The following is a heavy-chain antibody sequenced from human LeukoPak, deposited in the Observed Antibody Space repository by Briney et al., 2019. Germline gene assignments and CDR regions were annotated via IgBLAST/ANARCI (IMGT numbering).Heavy chain of an antibody. D-gene: IGHD2-2*01. V-gene: IGHV3-30-3*01. CDR3: ARDPLYCSSTSCHEISNWFDP. CDR2: ISYDGGNK. CDR1: GFTFSSYA. Sequence: GRSLRLSCAASGFTFSSYAMHWVRQAPGKGLEWVAVISYDGGNKYYADSVKGRFTISRDNSKNTLYLQMNSLRAEDTAVYYCARDPLYCSSTSCHEISNWFDPWGQRTLVTVSS. J-gene: IGHJ5*02.